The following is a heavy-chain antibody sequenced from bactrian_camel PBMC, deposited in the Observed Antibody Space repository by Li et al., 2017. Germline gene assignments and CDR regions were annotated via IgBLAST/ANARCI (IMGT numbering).Heavy chain of an antibody. CDR1: GYIYRNGYTYTNYS. CDR3: AADQTGSFWPRCAAEIGDVLGY. V-gene: IGHV3S53*01. J-gene: IGHJ6*01. D-gene: IGHD1*01. Sequence: HVQLVESGGGSVQAGGSLRLSCAASGYIYRNGYTYTNYSMGWFRQGPGKEHEGIATIDSEGTTTYADSVKGRFTISRDNGKKTVYLQMNGLKPEDTAMYYCAADQTGSFWPRCAAEIGDVLGYWGQGTQVTVS. CDR2: IDSEGTT.